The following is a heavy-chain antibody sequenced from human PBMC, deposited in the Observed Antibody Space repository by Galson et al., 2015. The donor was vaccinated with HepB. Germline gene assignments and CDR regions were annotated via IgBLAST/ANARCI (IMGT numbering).Heavy chain of an antibody. D-gene: IGHD2-2*02. CDR1: GDSASSNTVA. J-gene: IGHJ6*02. V-gene: IGHV6-1*01. CDR3: ARVRTQRPPYNYYAMDV. CDR2: TYYRSTSYN. Sequence: CAIFGDSASSNTVAWNWIKQSPSRGLEWLGRTYYRSTSYNDYAVAVKSRITINADTSRNQFSLQLISVTPEDTAVYYCARVRTQRPPYNYYAMDVWGQGTTVTVSS.